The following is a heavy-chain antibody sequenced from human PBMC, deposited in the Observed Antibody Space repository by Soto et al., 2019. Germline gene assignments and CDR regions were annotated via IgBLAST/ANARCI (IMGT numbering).Heavy chain of an antibody. Sequence: GGSLRLSCAASGSTFSSYAMHWVRQAPGKGLEWVAVISYDGSNKYYADSVKGRFTISRDNSKNTLYLQMNSLRAEDTAVYYCARGFPYGDYYFDYWGQGTLVTVSS. CDR3: ARGFPYGDYYFDY. J-gene: IGHJ4*02. D-gene: IGHD4-17*01. V-gene: IGHV3-30-3*01. CDR2: ISYDGSNK. CDR1: GSTFSSYA.